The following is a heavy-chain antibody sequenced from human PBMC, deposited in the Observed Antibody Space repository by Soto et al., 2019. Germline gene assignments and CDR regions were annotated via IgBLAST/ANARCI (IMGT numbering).Heavy chain of an antibody. D-gene: IGHD3-3*01. Sequence: ASVKVSCKASGYTFTSYGISWVRQAPGQGLEWMGWISAYNGNTNYAQKLQGRVTMTTDTSTSTAYMELRSLRSDDTAVYYCARAYYDFWSGYYSPYYYSMDVWGQGTTVTVSS. J-gene: IGHJ6*02. V-gene: IGHV1-18*01. CDR1: GYTFTSYG. CDR2: ISAYNGNT. CDR3: ARAYYDFWSGYYSPYYYSMDV.